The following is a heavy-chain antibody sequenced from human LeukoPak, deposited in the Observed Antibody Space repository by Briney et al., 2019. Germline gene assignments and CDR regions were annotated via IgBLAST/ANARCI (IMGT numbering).Heavy chain of an antibody. D-gene: IGHD4-23*01. J-gene: IGHJ5*02. CDR3: ARTAVAGTLRWFDL. CDR2: IRYDGSNN. Sequence: GGSLRLSCVASDFTFSNFGMHWVRQAPGKGLEWLSFIRYDGSNNYHADSVKGRFSISRDNSKNTLHLQMNTLRPADTAVYYCARTAVAGTLRWFDLWGQGTLVIVSS. CDR1: DFTFSNFG. V-gene: IGHV3-30*02.